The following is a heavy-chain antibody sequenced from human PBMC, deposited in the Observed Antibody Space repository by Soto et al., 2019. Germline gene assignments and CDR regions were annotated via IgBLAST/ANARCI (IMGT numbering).Heavy chain of an antibody. J-gene: IGHJ5*02. CDR3: AKDELYCSGGSCTNWFDP. CDR1: GFTFSSYG. CDR2: ISYDGSNK. D-gene: IGHD2-15*01. V-gene: IGHV3-30*18. Sequence: QVQLVESGGGVVQPGRSLRLSCAASGFTFSSYGMHWVRQAPGKGLEWVAVISYDGSNKYYADSVKGRFTISRDNSKNTLYLQMTSLRAEDTAVYYCAKDELYCSGGSCTNWFDPWGQGTLVTVSS.